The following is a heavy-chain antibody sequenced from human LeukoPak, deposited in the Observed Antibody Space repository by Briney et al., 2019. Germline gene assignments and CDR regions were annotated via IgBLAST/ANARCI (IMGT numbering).Heavy chain of an antibody. CDR2: IIPIFGTA. CDR1: GGTFSSYA. V-gene: IGHV1-69*13. CDR3: AGPEPGYCSGGSCYRAGWYFDL. Sequence: GASVKVSCKASGGTFSSYAISWVRQAPGQGLEWMGGIIPIFGTANYAQKFQGRVTITADESTSTAYMELSSLRSEDTAVYYCAGPEPGYCSGGSCYRAGWYFDLWGRGTLVTVSS. J-gene: IGHJ2*01. D-gene: IGHD2-15*01.